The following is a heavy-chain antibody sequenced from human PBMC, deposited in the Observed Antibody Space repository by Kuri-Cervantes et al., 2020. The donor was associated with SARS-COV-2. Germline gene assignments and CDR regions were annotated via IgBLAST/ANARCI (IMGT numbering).Heavy chain of an antibody. CDR2: ISGSGGST. D-gene: IGHD6-6*01. V-gene: IGHV3-23*01. CDR1: GFTFSSYA. Sequence: ETLSLTCAASGFTFSSYAMSRVRQAPGKGLEWVSAISGSGGSTYYADSVKGRFTISRDNSKNTLYLQMNSLRAEDTAVYYCARDPDEYSSFSIDYWGQGTLVTVSS. J-gene: IGHJ4*02. CDR3: ARDPDEYSSFSIDY.